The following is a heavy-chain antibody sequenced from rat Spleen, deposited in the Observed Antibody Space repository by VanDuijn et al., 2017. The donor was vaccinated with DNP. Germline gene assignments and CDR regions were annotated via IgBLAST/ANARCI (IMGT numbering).Heavy chain of an antibody. V-gene: IGHV5-7*01. D-gene: IGHD1-11*01. CDR3: VRHYGGYDY. Sequence: EVQLVESGGGSVQPGRSLKLSCAASGFTFSDYNMAWVRQAPKKGLEWVATISYEGSSTYYRDSVKGRFTVSRDNAKSTLYLQMDSLGSEDTATYYCVRHYGGYDYWGQGVMVTVSS. J-gene: IGHJ2*01. CDR2: ISYEGSST. CDR1: GFTFSDYN.